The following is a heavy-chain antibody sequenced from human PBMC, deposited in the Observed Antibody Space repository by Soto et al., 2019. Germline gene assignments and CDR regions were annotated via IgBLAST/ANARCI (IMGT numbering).Heavy chain of an antibody. Sequence: GGSLRLSCSASGFTFSSYAMHWVRQAPGKGLECVSAISWNSGSIGYADSVKGRFTISRDNAKNSLYLQMNSLRAEDTALYYCANLVRFPYGMDVWGQGTTVTVSS. D-gene: IGHD3-10*01. V-gene: IGHV3-9*01. CDR2: ISWNSGSI. J-gene: IGHJ6*02. CDR1: GFTFSSYA. CDR3: ANLVRFPYGMDV.